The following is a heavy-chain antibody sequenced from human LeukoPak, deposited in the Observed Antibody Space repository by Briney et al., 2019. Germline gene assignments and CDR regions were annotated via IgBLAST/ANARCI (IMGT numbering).Heavy chain of an antibody. CDR2: ISSNGGST. D-gene: IGHD3-10*01. J-gene: IGHJ4*02. Sequence: GGSLRLSCSASGFTFSSYAMHWVRQAPGKGLEYVSAISSNGGSTYYADSVKGRFTISRDNSKNTLYLQMSSLRAENTAVYYCVKDRYYGSGTTFDYWGQGTLVTVSS. CDR1: GFTFSSYA. CDR3: VKDRYYGSGTTFDY. V-gene: IGHV3-64D*06.